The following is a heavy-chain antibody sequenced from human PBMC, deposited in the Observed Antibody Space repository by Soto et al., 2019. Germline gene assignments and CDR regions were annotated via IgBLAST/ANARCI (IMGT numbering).Heavy chain of an antibody. V-gene: IGHV4-4*02. CDR2: IYHSAST. CDR3: ARVGSIAALLDAFDI. Sequence: QVQLQESGPGLVKPSGTLSLTCAVSGGSISSSNWWSWVRQPTGKGLEWIGEIYHSASTNYNPSLKSRVTISVDKSKNQFSLKLSSVTAADTAVYYCARVGSIAALLDAFDIWDQGTMVTVSS. CDR1: GGSISSSNW. D-gene: IGHD6-6*01. J-gene: IGHJ3*02.